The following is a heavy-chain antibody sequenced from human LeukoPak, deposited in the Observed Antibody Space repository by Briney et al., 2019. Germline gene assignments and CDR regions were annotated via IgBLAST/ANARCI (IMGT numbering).Heavy chain of an antibody. J-gene: IGHJ4*02. V-gene: IGHV3-48*04. CDR1: GFTFDNYG. CDR3: AKDPPGGVRGVIIRPYFDY. CDR2: ISSSSSTI. D-gene: IGHD3-10*01. Sequence: GGSLRLSCAASGFTFDNYGMSWVRQAPGKGLEWVSYISSSSSTIYYADSVKGRFTISRDNAKNSLYLQMNSLRAEDTAVYYCAKDPPGGVRGVIIRPYFDYWGQGTLVTVSS.